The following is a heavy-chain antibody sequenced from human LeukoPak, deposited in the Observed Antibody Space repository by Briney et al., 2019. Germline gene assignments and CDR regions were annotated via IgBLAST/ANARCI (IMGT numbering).Heavy chain of an antibody. Sequence: GGSLRLSCAASGFTFSSYGMHWVRQAPGKGLEWVAVIWYDGSNKYYADSVKGRFTISRDNSKNTPYLQMNSLRAEDTAVYYCARAGGYSSGWYPYYFDYWGREPWSPSPQ. D-gene: IGHD6-19*01. CDR3: ARAGGYSSGWYPYYFDY. J-gene: IGHJ4*02. CDR2: IWYDGSNK. CDR1: GFTFSSYG. V-gene: IGHV3-33*01.